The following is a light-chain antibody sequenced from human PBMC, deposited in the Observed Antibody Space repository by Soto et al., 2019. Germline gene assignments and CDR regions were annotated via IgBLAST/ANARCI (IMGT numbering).Light chain of an antibody. CDR2: GAS. J-gene: IGKJ1*01. V-gene: IGKV3-20*01. Sequence: EIVLTQSPGTLSLSPGDRATLSCRASQSVSSSYLAWYQQKPGQAPRLLIYGASSRATGIPDRFSGSGSGTDFTLTLSRLEPEDFALYYCQQDGSAPTFGQGTKVEIK. CDR3: QQDGSAPT. CDR1: QSVSSSY.